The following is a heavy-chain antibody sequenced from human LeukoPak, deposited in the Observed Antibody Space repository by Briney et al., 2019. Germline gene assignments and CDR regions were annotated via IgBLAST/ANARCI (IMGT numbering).Heavy chain of an antibody. CDR3: ARDRMAVAGYDAFDI. J-gene: IGHJ3*02. CDR2: INPNSGGT. V-gene: IGHV1-2*02. Sequence: YMDWVRQAPGQGLEWMGWINPNSGGTNYAQKFQGRVTMTRDTSISTAYMEVSRLRSEDTAVYYCARDRMAVAGYDAFDIWGQGTMVTVSS. D-gene: IGHD6-19*01. CDR1: Y.